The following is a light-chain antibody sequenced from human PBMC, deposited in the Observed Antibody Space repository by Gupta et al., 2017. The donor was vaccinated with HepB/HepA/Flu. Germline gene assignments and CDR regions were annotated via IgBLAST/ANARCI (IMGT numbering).Light chain of an antibody. CDR2: KAS. Sequence: DIQMTQSPPTLSASVGDRVTITCRASQSISSWLAWYQQKPGKAPKFLIYKASNLESGVPSRFSDSGSGTEFTLTISGLQPDDFAIYYCQQYLTFPLTFGGGTKVEIK. CDR3: QQYLTFPLT. V-gene: IGKV1-5*03. J-gene: IGKJ4*01. CDR1: QSISSW.